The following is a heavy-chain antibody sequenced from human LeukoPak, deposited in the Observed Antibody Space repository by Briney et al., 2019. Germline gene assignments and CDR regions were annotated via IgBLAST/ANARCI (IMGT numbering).Heavy chain of an antibody. Sequence: GGTLRLSCAASRFTFSSSWMTWVRQPPGKGLERVANIKEDGSKKDYKDSLKGRFTISRDNVKNRLYLQMDSLRAEDTAVYFCARNFAYNAFDIWGQGTMVTVSS. J-gene: IGHJ3*02. CDR2: IKEDGSKK. CDR1: RFTFSSSW. D-gene: IGHD1-1*01. CDR3: ARNFAYNAFDI. V-gene: IGHV3-7*01.